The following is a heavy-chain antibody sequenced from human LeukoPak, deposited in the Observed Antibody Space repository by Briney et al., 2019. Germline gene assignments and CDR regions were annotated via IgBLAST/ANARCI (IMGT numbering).Heavy chain of an antibody. CDR2: ISYDGSYK. CDR3: AKERCSGGSCYSYFDY. J-gene: IGHJ4*02. V-gene: IGHV3-30*18. CDR1: GFTFSSYG. Sequence: PGRSLRLSCAASGFTFSSYGMHWVRQAPGKGLEWVAVISYDGSYKYYADSVKGRFTISRDNSKNTLYLQMNSLRAEDTAVYYCAKERCSGGSCYSYFDYWGQGTLVTVSS. D-gene: IGHD2-15*01.